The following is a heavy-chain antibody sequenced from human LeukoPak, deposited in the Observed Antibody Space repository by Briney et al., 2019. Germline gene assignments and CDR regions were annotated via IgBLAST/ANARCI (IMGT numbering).Heavy chain of an antibody. D-gene: IGHD6-19*01. CDR2: ISAYNGNT. CDR3: ARAKTGYSSGWYYFDY. Sequence: GASVNVSGKASGYTFTSYGISWVRQAPGQGLEWMGWISAYNGNTNYAQKLQGRVTMTTDTSTSTAYMELRSLRSDDTAVCYCARAKTGYSSGWYYFDYWGQGTLVTVSS. CDR1: GYTFTSYG. V-gene: IGHV1-18*01. J-gene: IGHJ4*02.